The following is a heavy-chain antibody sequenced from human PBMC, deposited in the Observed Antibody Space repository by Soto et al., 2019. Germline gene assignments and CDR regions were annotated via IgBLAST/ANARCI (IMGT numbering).Heavy chain of an antibody. Sequence: EVQLLESGGGLVQPGGSLRLSCAASGFTFNTFEMSWVRQAPGRGLEWVSFISTDSSRAYYADAVKGRFTISRDNSKHAVYLERSSVDAEDTDVYACVKGGWLDFWGQGSLVTVSS. CDR3: VKGGWLDF. D-gene: IGHD3-16*01. V-gene: IGHV3-23*01. CDR2: ISTDSSRA. J-gene: IGHJ5*01. CDR1: GFTFNTFE.